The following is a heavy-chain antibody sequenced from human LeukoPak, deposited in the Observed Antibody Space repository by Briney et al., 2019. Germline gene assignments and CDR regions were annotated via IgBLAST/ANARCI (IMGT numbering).Heavy chain of an antibody. D-gene: IGHD2-2*02. J-gene: IGHJ5*02. CDR1: GYTFIHYY. CDR2: MNPNNGNT. Sequence: ASVKVSCKASGYTFIHYYIHWVRQASGQGLEWMGWMNPNNGNTGYAQKFQGRVTMTRDTSISTAYMELRGLRSEDTAVYYCVRDGEGAAISVNYWFDPWGQGTLVTVSS. V-gene: IGHV1-8*02. CDR3: VRDGEGAAISVNYWFDP.